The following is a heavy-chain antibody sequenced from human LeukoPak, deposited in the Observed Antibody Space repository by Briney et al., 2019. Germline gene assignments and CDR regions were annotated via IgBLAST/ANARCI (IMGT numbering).Heavy chain of an antibody. CDR3: YKFGGGNGCDAFSAF. CDR2: IQYSGST. CDR1: SGPISGTT. D-gene: IGHD3-16*01. Sequence: SDTLSLTWNVSSGPISGTTWTWIGQPAGKGLEWIGRIQYSGSTNYNPSLESRVTISLDTSKNQFSLELRSVTAADTAVSYCYKFGGGNGCDAFSAFWCQGALVTVSS. J-gene: IGHJ4*02. V-gene: IGHV4-4*07.